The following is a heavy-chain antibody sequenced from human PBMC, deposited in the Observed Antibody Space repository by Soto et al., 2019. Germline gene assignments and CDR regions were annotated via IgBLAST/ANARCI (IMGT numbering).Heavy chain of an antibody. CDR2: IKQDGSQK. CDR3: ASAYYYDSSGYSPGGS. D-gene: IGHD3-22*01. V-gene: IGHV3-7*01. J-gene: IGHJ5*02. CDR1: GLTFSSYW. Sequence: EVQLVESGGGLVQPGGSLRLSCAASGLTFSSYWMSWVRQAPGKGLEWGANIKQDGSQKYYVDSVKGRFTISRDNAKNSLYLQMNSLRVEDTAVYYCASAYYYDSSGYSPGGSWGQGTLVTVSS.